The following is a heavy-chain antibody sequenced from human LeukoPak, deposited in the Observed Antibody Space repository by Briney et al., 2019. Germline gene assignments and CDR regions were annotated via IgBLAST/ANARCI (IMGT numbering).Heavy chain of an antibody. CDR2: INHSGST. V-gene: IGHV4-34*01. J-gene: IGHJ5*02. Sequence: SETLSLTCSVFGGSFSEYYWSWIRQPPGKGLEWIGEINHSGSTNYNPSLKSRVTISVDTSKNQISLILNSVTAADTAVYYCARGISTHWFDPWGQGTLVIVSS. D-gene: IGHD3-3*02. CDR3: ARGISTHWFDP. CDR1: GGSFSEYY.